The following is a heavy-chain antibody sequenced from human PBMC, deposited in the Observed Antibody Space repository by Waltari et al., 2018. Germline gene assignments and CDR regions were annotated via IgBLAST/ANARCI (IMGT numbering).Heavy chain of an antibody. CDR2: IKQDGSEK. D-gene: IGHD2-2*01. CDR1: GFTFSSYW. Sequence: EVQLVKSGGGLVQPGGSLRLSCAASGFTFSSYWMSWVRQDPGKGLEWVANIKQDGSEKYYVDSVKGRFTISRDNAKNSLYLQMNSLRAEDTAVYYCARGRIVVVPAATGGYYFDYWGKGTLVTVSS. CDR3: ARGRIVVVPAATGGYYFDY. V-gene: IGHV3-7*01. J-gene: IGHJ4*02.